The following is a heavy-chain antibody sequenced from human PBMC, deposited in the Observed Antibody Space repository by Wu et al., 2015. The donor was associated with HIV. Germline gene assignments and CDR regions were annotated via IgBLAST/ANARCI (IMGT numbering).Heavy chain of an antibody. CDR3: ARAGGFCSGTSCLDL. D-gene: IGHD2-2*03. J-gene: IGHJ5*02. V-gene: IGHV1-46*01. CDR2: INPSSGST. CDR1: AYSFIDHY. Sequence: SGAEVKRPGASVKISCKASAYSFIDHYIHWVRQAPGHGLEWVGIINPSSGSTSYAQNFKGRVAMTRDTSTATVYMELSSLRSEDTALYSCARAGGFCSGTSCLDLWGQGTLVTVFS.